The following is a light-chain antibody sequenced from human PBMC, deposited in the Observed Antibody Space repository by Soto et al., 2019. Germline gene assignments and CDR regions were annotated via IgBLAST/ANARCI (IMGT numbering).Light chain of an antibody. CDR1: SSDVGSYNL. J-gene: IGLJ2*01. V-gene: IGLV2-23*01. Sequence: QSALTQPASVSGSPGQSITISCTGTSSDVGSYNLVSWYQQHPGKAPKLIIYEGTHRPSGVSNRFSGSKSGNTASLTISGCPAEDEAYYHCSSYAGRVVFGGGTKLTVL. CDR3: SSYAGRVV. CDR2: EGT.